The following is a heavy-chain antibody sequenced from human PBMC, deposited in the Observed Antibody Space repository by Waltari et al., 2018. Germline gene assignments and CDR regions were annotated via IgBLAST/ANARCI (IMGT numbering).Heavy chain of an antibody. J-gene: IGHJ4*02. CDR3: ARVGEQQLVREFDY. V-gene: IGHV4-31*03. CDR2: IYYSGST. D-gene: IGHD6-13*01. CDR1: GGSISTGIYY. Sequence: QVQLQESGPGLVKPSQTLSLTCTVSGGSISTGIYYWSWIRQPARKGLEWIWYIYYSGSTYYNPSLKSRVTISVDTSKNQFSLKLSSVTAADTAVYYCARVGEQQLVREFDYWGQGTLVTVSS.